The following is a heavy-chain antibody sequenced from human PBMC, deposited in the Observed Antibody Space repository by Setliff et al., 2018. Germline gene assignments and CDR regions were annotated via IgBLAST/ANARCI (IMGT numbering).Heavy chain of an antibody. CDR2: ISGSGDST. J-gene: IGHJ4*02. V-gene: IGHV3-23*01. D-gene: IGHD1-26*01. CDR3: AKDGVGPTYTYFFDF. CDR1: GDSFSDYY. Sequence: PSETLSLTCAVYGDSFSDYYWSWIRQPPGKGLEWVSTISGSGDSTYFADSVMGRFTISRDNSKDSLYLQLNSLRAEDTAVYYCAKDGVGPTYTYFFDFWGQGSQVT.